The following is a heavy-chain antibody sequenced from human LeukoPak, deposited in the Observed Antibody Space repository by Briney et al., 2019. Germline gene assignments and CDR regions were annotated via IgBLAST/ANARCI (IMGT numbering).Heavy chain of an antibody. CDR2: IWYDGSNK. Sequence: PGGSLRLSCAASGFTFSSYSMHWVRQAPGKGLEWVAVIWYDGSNKYYADSVKGRFTISRDNSKNTLYLQMNSLRAEDTAVYYCAKVGPYSGSYYYFDYWGQGTLVTVSS. CDR1: GFTFSSYS. J-gene: IGHJ4*02. CDR3: AKVGPYSGSYYYFDY. D-gene: IGHD1-26*01. V-gene: IGHV3-33*06.